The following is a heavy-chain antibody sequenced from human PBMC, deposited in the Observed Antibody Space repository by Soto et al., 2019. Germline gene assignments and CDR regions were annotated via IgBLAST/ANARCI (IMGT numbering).Heavy chain of an antibody. V-gene: IGHV2-70*01. J-gene: IGHJ6*02. CDR1: GFSLSTSGLC. D-gene: IGHD3-3*01. Sequence: ESGPTLVNPTPTLTLTCTFSGFSLSTSGLCVSWIRQPPGKALEWLALIDWDDDKYYNTSLKTRLTISKDTSKNQVVLTMNNMDPVDTATYYCARIPNRHYDCWSCFHTGVNGMDVWGQGTTVTVSS. CDR3: ARIPNRHYDCWSCFHTGVNGMDV. CDR2: IDWDDDK.